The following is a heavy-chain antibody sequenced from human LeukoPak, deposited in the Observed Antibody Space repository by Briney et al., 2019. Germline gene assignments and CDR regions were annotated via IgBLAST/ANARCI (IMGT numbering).Heavy chain of an antibody. CDR2: ISGSGGST. CDR1: GFTFSSHA. J-gene: IGHJ4*02. CDR3: AKGYYDYVWGSYYFDY. D-gene: IGHD3-16*01. Sequence: GGSLRLSCAASGFTFSSHAMSWVRQAPGKGLEWVSAISGSGGSTYYADSVKGRFTISRDNSRDTLYLQMNSLRAEDTAVYYCAKGYYDYVWGSYYFDYWGQGTLVTVSS. V-gene: IGHV3-23*01.